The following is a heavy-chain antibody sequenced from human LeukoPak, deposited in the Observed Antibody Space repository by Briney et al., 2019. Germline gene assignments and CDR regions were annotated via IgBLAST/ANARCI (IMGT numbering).Heavy chain of an antibody. D-gene: IGHD3-16*01. V-gene: IGHV4-38-2*02. Sequence: PSETLSLTCSFAGYSISSGYYWGWIRQPPGKGLEWLATIYHSGTSYFNPSLGSRVNISVDTSKNQFSLKVNSVTAADTAVYYCARAFTDHFDNWGQGTLVIVSS. CDR3: ARAFTDHFDN. CDR1: GYSISSGYY. J-gene: IGHJ4*02. CDR2: IYHSGTS.